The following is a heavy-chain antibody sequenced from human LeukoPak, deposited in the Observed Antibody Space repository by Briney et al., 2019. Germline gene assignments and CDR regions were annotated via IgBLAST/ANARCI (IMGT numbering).Heavy chain of an antibody. V-gene: IGHV4-59*08. CDR3: ARFEGYWQNWFDP. CDR1: GGSISSYY. J-gene: IGHJ5*02. CDR2: IYYSGST. Sequence: PSETLSLTCTVSGGSISSYYWSWIRQPPGKGLEWIGYIYYSGSTNYNPSLKSRVTISVDTSKNQFSLKLSSVTAADTAVYYCARFEGYWQNWFDPWGQGTLVTVSS. D-gene: IGHD2-8*02.